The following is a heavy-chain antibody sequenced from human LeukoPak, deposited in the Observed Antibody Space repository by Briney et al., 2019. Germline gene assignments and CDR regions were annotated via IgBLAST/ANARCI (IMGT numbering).Heavy chain of an antibody. J-gene: IGHJ4*02. D-gene: IGHD4-11*01. CDR3: ERVTTLLDY. CDR2: ISAYNGNT. CDR1: GYTFTRYG. V-gene: IGHV1-18*01. Sequence: ASVKVSCKASGYTFTRYGISWVRQAPGQGLEWMGWISAYNGNTIYAQKLLGRVTMTTDTSTSTAYLELRSLRSDDTAVYYCERVTTLLDYWGQGTLVTVSS.